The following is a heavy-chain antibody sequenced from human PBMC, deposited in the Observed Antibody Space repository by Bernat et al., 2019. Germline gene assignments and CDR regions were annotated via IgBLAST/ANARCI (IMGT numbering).Heavy chain of an antibody. CDR1: GFTFSSYS. V-gene: IGHV3-21*01. Sequence: EVQLVESGGGLVKPGGSLRLSCAASGFTFSSYSMNWVRQAPGKGLEWVSSISSSSSYIYYADSVKGRFTISRDNAKNSLYLQMNSLRAEDTAVHYCARDNYYDSSGYYVDYWGQGTLVTVSS. CDR2: ISSSSSYI. CDR3: ARDNYYDSSGYYVDY. J-gene: IGHJ4*02. D-gene: IGHD3-22*01.